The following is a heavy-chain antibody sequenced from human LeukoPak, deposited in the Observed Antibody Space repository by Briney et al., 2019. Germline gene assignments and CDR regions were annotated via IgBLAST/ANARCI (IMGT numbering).Heavy chain of an antibody. J-gene: IGHJ4*02. Sequence: ASVKVSCKASGYTFAGYYMHWVRQAPGQGLEWMGWINPNSGGTNYAQKFQGRVTMTRDTSISTAYMELSRLRSDDTAVYYCARDLRWELQGYDYWGQGTLVTVSS. CDR3: ARDLRWELQGYDY. D-gene: IGHD1-26*01. V-gene: IGHV1-2*02. CDR1: GYTFAGYY. CDR2: INPNSGGT.